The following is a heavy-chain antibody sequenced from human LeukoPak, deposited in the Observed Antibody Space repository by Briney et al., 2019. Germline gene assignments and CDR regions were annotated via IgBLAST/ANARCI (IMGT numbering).Heavy chain of an antibody. J-gene: IGHJ6*02. Sequence: PGRSLTFSCSASEVTINTYARHWLRQAPGKGLEWVAVISYDGSNKYYADSVKGRFTISRDSSKNTLYLQMSSLRADDTAVYYCAREGSSGDYSYFYKMDGCGQGSTVTVS. V-gene: IGHV3-30-3*01. CDR2: ISYDGSNK. D-gene: IGHD2-15*01. CDR1: EVTINTYA. CDR3: AREGSSGDYSYFYKMDG.